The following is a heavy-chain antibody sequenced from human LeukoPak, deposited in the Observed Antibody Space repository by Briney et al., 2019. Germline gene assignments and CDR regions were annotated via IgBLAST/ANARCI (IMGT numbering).Heavy chain of an antibody. V-gene: IGHV4-39*01. Sequence: SETLSLTCTVSGGSISSSSYYWGRIRQPPGKGLEWIGSIYYSGSTYYNQSPKSRVTISVDTSKNQFSLKLSSVTAADTAVYYCARGHYDYVWGSYRYSPTLDYWGQGTLVTVSS. CDR1: GGSISSSSYY. J-gene: IGHJ4*02. CDR3: ARGHYDYVWGSYRYSPTLDY. D-gene: IGHD3-16*02. CDR2: IYYSGST.